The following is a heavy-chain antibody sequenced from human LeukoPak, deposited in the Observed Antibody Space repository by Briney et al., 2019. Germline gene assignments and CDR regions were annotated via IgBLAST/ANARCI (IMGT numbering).Heavy chain of an antibody. CDR3: ARVTMIVNWFDP. D-gene: IGHD3-22*01. CDR2: MNPNSGNT. Sequence: ASVKVSCKASGYTFTSYDINWVRQATGQGLEWMGWMNPNSGNTGYAQKFQGRVTMTRNTSISTAYMELSSLRSEDTAVYYCARVTMIVNWFDPWGQGTLVTVSS. V-gene: IGHV1-8*01. CDR1: GYTFTSYD. J-gene: IGHJ5*02.